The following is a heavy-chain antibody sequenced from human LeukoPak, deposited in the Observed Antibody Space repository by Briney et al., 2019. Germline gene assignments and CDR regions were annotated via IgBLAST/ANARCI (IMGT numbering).Heavy chain of an antibody. CDR3: ARSYYYDSSGYGY. CDR2: INPSGGST. CDR1: GYTFTSYY. J-gene: IGHJ4*02. Sequence: ASVKVSCKASGYTFTSYYMHWVRQAPGQGLEWMGIINPSGGSTSYAQKFQGRVTMTTDTSTSTAYMELRRLRSDDTAVYYCARSYYYDSSGYGYWGQGTLVTVSS. V-gene: IGHV1-46*01. D-gene: IGHD3-22*01.